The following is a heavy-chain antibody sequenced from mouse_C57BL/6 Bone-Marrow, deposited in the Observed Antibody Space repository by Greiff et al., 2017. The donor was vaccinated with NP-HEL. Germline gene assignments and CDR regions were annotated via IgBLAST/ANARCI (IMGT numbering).Heavy chain of an antibody. CDR2: IDPSDSYT. Sequence: QVQLQQPGAELVMPGASVKLSCKASGYTFTSYWMHWVKQRPGQGLEWIGEIDPSDSYTNYNQKFKGKSTLTVDKSSSTAYMQLSSLTSEDSAVYYCARESVYYGNYRFAYWGQGTLVTVSA. CDR1: GYTFTSYW. J-gene: IGHJ3*01. V-gene: IGHV1-69*01. CDR3: ARESVYYGNYRFAY. D-gene: IGHD2-1*01.